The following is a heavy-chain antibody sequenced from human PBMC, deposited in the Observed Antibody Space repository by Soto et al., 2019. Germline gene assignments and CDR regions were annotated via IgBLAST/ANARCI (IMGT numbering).Heavy chain of an antibody. D-gene: IGHD3-16*01. CDR1: GVSISSGDW. Sequence: QVQLQESGPGLVKPSGTLSLTCAVSGVSISSGDWWSWVRQPPGKGLEWIGEIYYSGSTNYNPSLKGRVTQPVDKAKNQFSLKVNSVTAAETAVYYCARPGDDGRYFDYWGQGTLVTVSS. V-gene: IGHV4-4*02. CDR3: ARPGDDGRYFDY. J-gene: IGHJ4*02. CDR2: IYYSGST.